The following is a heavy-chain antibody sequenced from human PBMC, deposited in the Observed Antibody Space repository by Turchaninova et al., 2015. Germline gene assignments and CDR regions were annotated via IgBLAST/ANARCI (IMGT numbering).Heavy chain of an antibody. CDR2: ISYDGSNK. J-gene: IGHJ6*03. Sequence: QVQLVESGGGVVQPGGSLRLPCAAPGFTFSSYARHWFRQAPGKGLEWVAVISYDGSNKYYADSVKGRFTISRDNSKNTLYLQMSSLRAEDTAVYYCARRGYSVVTDYYYMDVWGKGTTVTVSS. V-gene: IGHV3-30-3*01. CDR1: GFTFSSYA. D-gene: IGHD5-18*01. CDR3: ARRGYSVVTDYYYMDV.